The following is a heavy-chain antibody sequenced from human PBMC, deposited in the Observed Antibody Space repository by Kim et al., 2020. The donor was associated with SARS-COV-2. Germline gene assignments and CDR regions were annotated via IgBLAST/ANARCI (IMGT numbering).Heavy chain of an antibody. CDR2: T. Sequence: TNYNPSLKSRVTISVDTSKNQFSLKLSSVTAADTAVYYCASGLILTGYMYWGQGTLVTVSS. V-gene: IGHV4-59*09. J-gene: IGHJ4*02. D-gene: IGHD3-9*01. CDR3: ASGLILTGYMY.